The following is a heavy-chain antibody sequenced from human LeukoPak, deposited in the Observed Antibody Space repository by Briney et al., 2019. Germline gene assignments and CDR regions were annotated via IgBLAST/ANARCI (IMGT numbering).Heavy chain of an antibody. Sequence: PGGSLRLSCAASGFTFSSYWMHWVRQAPGKGLVWVSRINSDGSSTSYADSVKGRFTISRDNAKNTLYLQMNSLRAEDTAVYYCARDTYYYGSGSYYMYYYYYMDVWGKGTTVTISS. V-gene: IGHV3-74*01. CDR2: INSDGSST. J-gene: IGHJ6*03. CDR3: ARDTYYYGSGSYYMYYYYYMDV. CDR1: GFTFSSYW. D-gene: IGHD3-10*01.